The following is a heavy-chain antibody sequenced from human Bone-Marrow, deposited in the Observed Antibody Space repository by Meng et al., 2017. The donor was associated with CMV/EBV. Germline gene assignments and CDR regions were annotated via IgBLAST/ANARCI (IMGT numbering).Heavy chain of an antibody. J-gene: IGHJ4*02. CDR3: AREPQGGIGSGAY. CDR1: GYTFTSYH. Sequence: CKASGYTFTSYHMHGVRQAPGQGLEWMGIINPGGGNTKYGQRFQGRVTVTRDTSTSTVHMELSSLRSEDTAVYYCAREPQGGIGSGAYWGQGTLVTVSS. D-gene: IGHD2-8*02. V-gene: IGHV1-46*01. CDR2: INPGGGNT.